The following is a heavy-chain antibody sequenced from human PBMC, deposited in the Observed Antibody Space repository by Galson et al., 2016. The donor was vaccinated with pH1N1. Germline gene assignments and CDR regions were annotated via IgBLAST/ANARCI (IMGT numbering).Heavy chain of an antibody. V-gene: IGHV5-51*03. CDR1: GYTFINYW. CDR3: ARSVSPVTTLQGWGI. J-gene: IGHJ3*02. CDR2: IYPGDSDT. Sequence: QSGAEVKKAGESLKISCQGSGYTFINYWIGWVRQTHGKGPEWVAIIYPGDSDTKYSPPFRGQVTISADKSTSTAYLHWSSLKASDTAVYYCARSVSPVTTLQGWGIWGQGTVVTVSS. D-gene: IGHD4-17*01.